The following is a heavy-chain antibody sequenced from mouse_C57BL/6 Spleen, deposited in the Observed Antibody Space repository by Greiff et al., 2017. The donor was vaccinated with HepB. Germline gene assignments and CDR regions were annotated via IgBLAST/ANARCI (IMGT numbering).Heavy chain of an antibody. CDR1: GYAFSSYW. D-gene: IGHD2-5*01. CDR3: ARVGSNPYAMDY. CDR2: IYPGDGDT. V-gene: IGHV1-80*01. Sequence: VQLQQSGAELVKPGASVKISCKASGYAFSSYWMNWVKQRPGKGLEWIGQIYPGDGDTNYNGKFKGKATLTADKSSSTAYMQLSSLTSEDSAVYFCARVGSNPYAMDYWGQGTSVTVSS. J-gene: IGHJ4*01.